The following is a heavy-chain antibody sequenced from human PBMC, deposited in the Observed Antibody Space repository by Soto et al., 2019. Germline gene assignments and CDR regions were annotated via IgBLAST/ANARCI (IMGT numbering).Heavy chain of an antibody. CDR2: INHSGST. J-gene: IGHJ4*02. Sequence: SETLSLTCAVYGGSFSGYYWSWIRQPPGKGLEWIGEINHSGSTNYNPSLKSRVTISVDTSKNQFSLKLSSVTAADTAVYYCASPYYYDSRAGFDYWGQGTLVTVSS. CDR3: ASPYYYDSRAGFDY. V-gene: IGHV4-34*01. CDR1: GGSFSGYY. D-gene: IGHD3-22*01.